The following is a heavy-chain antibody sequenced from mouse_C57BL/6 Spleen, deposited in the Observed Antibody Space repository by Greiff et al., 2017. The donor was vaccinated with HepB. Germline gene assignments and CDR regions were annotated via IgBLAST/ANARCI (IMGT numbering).Heavy chain of an antibody. D-gene: IGHD1-1*01. CDR2: INPNNGGT. V-gene: IGHV1-26*01. CDR3: ARSPLYPLRGYFDY. CDR1: GYTFTDYY. J-gene: IGHJ2*01. Sequence: EVQLQQSGPELVKPGASVKISCKASGYTFTDYYMNWVKQSHGKSLEWIGDINPNNGGTSYNQKFKCKATLTVDKSSSTAYMELRSLTSEDAAVYYCARSPLYPLRGYFDYWGQGTTLTVSS.